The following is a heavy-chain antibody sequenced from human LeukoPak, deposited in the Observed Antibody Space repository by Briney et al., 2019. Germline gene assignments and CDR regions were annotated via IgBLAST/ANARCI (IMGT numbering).Heavy chain of an antibody. V-gene: IGHV3-53*01. D-gene: IGHD1-26*01. CDR1: GFTVSSNY. J-gene: IGHJ6*03. Sequence: GGSLRLSCAASGFTVSSNYMSSVRQAPGKGLEWVSVIYSGGSTYYADSVKGRFTISRDNSKNTLYLQVNSLRAEDAAVYYCARDPYSGSYGADYYYYMDVWGKGTTVTVSS. CDR3: ARDPYSGSYGADYYYYMDV. CDR2: IYSGGST.